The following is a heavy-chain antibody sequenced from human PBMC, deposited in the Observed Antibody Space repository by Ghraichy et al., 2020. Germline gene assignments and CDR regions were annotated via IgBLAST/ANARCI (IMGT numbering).Heavy chain of an antibody. CDR3: ARDDLGDGYNSRFDY. V-gene: IGHV4-38-2*02. CDR1: GYSISSDYY. Sequence: ESLNISCAVSGYSISSDYYWGWIRQPPGKGLEWIGSMYHSGSTYYNPSLKSRVTISVDTSKNQFSLKLSSVTAADTAVYYCARDDLGDGYNSRFDYWGQGTLVTVSS. CDR2: MYHSGST. J-gene: IGHJ4*02. D-gene: IGHD5-24*01.